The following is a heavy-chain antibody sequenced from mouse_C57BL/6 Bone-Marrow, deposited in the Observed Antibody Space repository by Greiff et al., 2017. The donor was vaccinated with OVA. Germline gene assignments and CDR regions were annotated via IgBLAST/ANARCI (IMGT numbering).Heavy chain of an antibody. V-gene: IGHV1-64*01. CDR2: IHPNSGST. Sequence: QVQLQQSGAELVKPGASVKLSCKASGYTFTSYWMHWVKQRPGQGLEWIGMIHPNSGSTNYNEKFKSKATLTVDKSSSTAYMQLSSLTSEDSAVYYCARGGYGGNYYFDYWGQGTTLTVSS. D-gene: IGHD2-2*01. CDR1: GYTFTSYW. J-gene: IGHJ2*01. CDR3: ARGGYGGNYYFDY.